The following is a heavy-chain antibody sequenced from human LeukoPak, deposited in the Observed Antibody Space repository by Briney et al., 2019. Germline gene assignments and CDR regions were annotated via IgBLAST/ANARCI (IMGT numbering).Heavy chain of an antibody. V-gene: IGHV3-74*01. CDR1: EFTFSIYW. Sequence: PPGGSLRLSCAASEFTFSIYWMHWVRQTPGKGLVWVSRLHPDGSSTTYADPVEGRFTISRDNAKNTLYLQMNSLRAEDTAVYYCAKFKPPWRWLQGMAVDYWGQGTLVTVSS. D-gene: IGHD5-24*01. CDR3: AKFKPPWRWLQGMAVDY. CDR2: LHPDGSST. J-gene: IGHJ4*02.